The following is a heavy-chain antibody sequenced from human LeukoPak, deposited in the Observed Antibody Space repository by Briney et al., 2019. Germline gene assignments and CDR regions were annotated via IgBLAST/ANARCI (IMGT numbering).Heavy chain of an antibody. CDR3: AREPGSRPTYYFDY. D-gene: IGHD1-14*01. CDR2: IYSRGYT. Sequence: EGSLRLSCAASGFTVNSPNFMNWVRQAPGKGLEWVSVIYSRGYTHCADSVKGRFTISRDDSKNTLYLQMNSLRAEDTAVYYCAREPGSRPTYYFDYWGQGTLVTVSS. J-gene: IGHJ4*02. CDR1: GFTVNSPNF. V-gene: IGHV3-66*01.